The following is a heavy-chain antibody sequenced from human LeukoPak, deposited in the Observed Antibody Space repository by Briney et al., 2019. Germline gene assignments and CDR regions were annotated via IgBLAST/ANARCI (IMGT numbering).Heavy chain of an antibody. V-gene: IGHV4-59*08. CDR3: ARSSVSGTYSGGY. D-gene: IGHD3-10*01. J-gene: IGHJ4*02. CDR1: GGSISSYY. CDR2: IYYGGST. Sequence: PSGTLSLTCTVSGGSISSYYWSWIRQPPGKGLEWSGYIYYGGSTYSNPSLKGRVTISADTSKNQFSLKVTSVTAADTAVYYCARSSVSGTYSGGYWGQGILVTVSS.